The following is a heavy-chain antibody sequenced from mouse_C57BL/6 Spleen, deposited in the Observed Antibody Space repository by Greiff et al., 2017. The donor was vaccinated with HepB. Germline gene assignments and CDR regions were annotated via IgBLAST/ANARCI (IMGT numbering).Heavy chain of an antibody. CDR2: INYDGSST. Sequence: EVQLVESEGGLVQPGSSMKLSCTASGFTFSDYYMAWVRQVPEKGLEWVANINYDGSSTYYLDSLKSRFIISRDNAKNILYLQMSSLKSEDTATYYCARAGVFDYWGQGTTLTVSS. J-gene: IGHJ2*01. CDR3: ARAGVFDY. V-gene: IGHV5-16*01. CDR1: GFTFSDYY.